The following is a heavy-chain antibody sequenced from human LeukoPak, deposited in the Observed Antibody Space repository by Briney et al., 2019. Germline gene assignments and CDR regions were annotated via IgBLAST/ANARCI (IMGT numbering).Heavy chain of an antibody. D-gene: IGHD3-22*01. Sequence: GGSLRLSCADSGLTFSKYSMNWVRQAPGKGLEWVSYISPSSSNILYADSVKGRFTISRDNAKNSLYLQMNSLRAQDTAVYYCARTLYYYDSSGYFYWGQGTLVTVSS. CDR3: ARTLYYYDSSGYFY. J-gene: IGHJ4*02. CDR1: GLTFSKYS. CDR2: ISPSSSNI. V-gene: IGHV3-48*01.